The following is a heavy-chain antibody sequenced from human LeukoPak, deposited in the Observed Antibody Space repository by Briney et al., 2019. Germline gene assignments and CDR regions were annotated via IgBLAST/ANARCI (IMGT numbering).Heavy chain of an antibody. CDR3: ARPPIVGATGGDDY. CDR1: GYTFTGYY. V-gene: IGHV1-2*02. J-gene: IGHJ4*02. D-gene: IGHD1-26*01. CDR2: INPNSGGT. Sequence: ASVKVSCKASGYTFTGYYMHWVRQAPGQGLEWVGWINPNSGGTNYAQKFQGRVTMTRDTSISTAYMELSRLRSDDTAVYYCARPPIVGATGGDDYWGQGTLVTVSS.